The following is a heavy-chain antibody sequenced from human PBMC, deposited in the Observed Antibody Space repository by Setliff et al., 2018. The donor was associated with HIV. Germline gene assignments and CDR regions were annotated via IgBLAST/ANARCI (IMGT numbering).Heavy chain of an antibody. Sequence: SETLSLTCAVYGGSFSGYYWSWIRQPPGKGLEWIGEINHSGSTNYNPSLKSRVTISVDTSKNQFSLKLNSVTAADTAVYYCARRGIAAAGSDSWGQGTLVTVSS. CDR3: ARRGIAAAGSDS. CDR1: GGSFSGYY. D-gene: IGHD6-13*01. J-gene: IGHJ4*02. V-gene: IGHV4-34*01. CDR2: INHSGST.